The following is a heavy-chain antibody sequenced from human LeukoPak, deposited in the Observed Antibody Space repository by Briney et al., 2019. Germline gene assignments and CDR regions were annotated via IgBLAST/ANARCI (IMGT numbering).Heavy chain of an antibody. Sequence: GGSLRLSCAASGFTVSNNYMGWVRQAPGKGLEWVSVIHSGGTTNYADSVQGRSTISRDNSKTTVYLHMNSLRAEDTAVYYCARDSDSGYGPFASWGQGTLVTVSS. D-gene: IGHD5-12*01. V-gene: IGHV3-53*01. CDR1: GFTVSNNY. J-gene: IGHJ4*02. CDR2: IHSGGTT. CDR3: ARDSDSGYGPFAS.